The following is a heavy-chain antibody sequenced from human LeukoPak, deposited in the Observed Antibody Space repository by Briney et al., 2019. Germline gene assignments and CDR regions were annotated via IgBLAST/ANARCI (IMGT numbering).Heavy chain of an antibody. CDR3: ATGIVAIKSRFFDY. D-gene: IGHD3-10*01. CDR1: GGSISSGSYY. CDR2: IYYRGST. J-gene: IGHJ4*02. V-gene: IGHV4-39*01. Sequence: SQTLSLTCTVSGGSISSGSYYWSWIRQPPGKGLEWIGSIYYRGSTYYNPSLKSRVTISVDTSKSQFSLELTSVTVADTAVYFCATGIVAIKSRFFDYWGQGSLITVSS.